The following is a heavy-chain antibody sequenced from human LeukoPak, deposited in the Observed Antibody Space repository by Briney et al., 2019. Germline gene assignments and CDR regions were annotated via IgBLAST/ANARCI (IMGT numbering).Heavy chain of an antibody. V-gene: IGHV3-7*01. CDR2: INQDGSET. J-gene: IGHJ4*02. D-gene: IGHD4-11*01. Sequence: GGSLRLSCAASGFTFSSYWMSWVRRAPGKGLEWVANINQDGSETFYVDAVKGRFTISRDNAKNSLFLQMNSPRGEDTAVYYCARNKAKSTTTLGYWGQGTLVIVSS. CDR3: ARNKAKSTTTLGY. CDR1: GFTFSSYW.